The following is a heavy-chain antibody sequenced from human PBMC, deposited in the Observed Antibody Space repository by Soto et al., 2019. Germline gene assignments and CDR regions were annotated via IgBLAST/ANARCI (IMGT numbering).Heavy chain of an antibody. Sequence: ASVKGSCKASGYTFTVYYMHWVRQAPGQGLEWMGWINPNSGGTNYAQKFQGWVTMTRDTSISTAYMELSRLRSDDTAVYYCARGADIVVVVAATPVRWYDSWGQGTLVTVSS. CDR2: INPNSGGT. V-gene: IGHV1-2*04. J-gene: IGHJ5*01. CDR1: GYTFTVYY. D-gene: IGHD2-15*01. CDR3: ARGADIVVVVAATPVRWYDS.